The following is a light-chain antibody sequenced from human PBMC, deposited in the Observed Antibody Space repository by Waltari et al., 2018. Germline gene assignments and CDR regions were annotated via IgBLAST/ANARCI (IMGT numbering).Light chain of an antibody. CDR3: RQYVRLPGT. CDR1: QSVSRA. Sequence: EIVLTQSPGSLSSSPGESVTLSCRASQSVSRALVWYQQKPGQAPRLLIFGASNRATGIPDRFSGSGSETDFSLTISRLVPEDFAVDYCRQYVRLPGTFGRGTKVEIK. V-gene: IGKV3-20*01. J-gene: IGKJ1*01. CDR2: GAS.